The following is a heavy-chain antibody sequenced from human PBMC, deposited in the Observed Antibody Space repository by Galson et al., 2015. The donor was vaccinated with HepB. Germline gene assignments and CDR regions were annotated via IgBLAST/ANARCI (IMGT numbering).Heavy chain of an antibody. CDR3: ARDNGPEYDFWSGYYGSFSALPFDI. Sequence: SETLSLTCTVSGGSISSYYWSWIRQPAGKGLEWIGRIYTSGSTNYNPSLKSRVTMSVDTSKNQFSLKLSSVTAADTAVYYCARDNGPEYDFWSGYYGSFSALPFDIWGQGTMVTVSS. D-gene: IGHD3-3*01. J-gene: IGHJ3*02. CDR1: GGSISSYY. CDR2: IYTSGST. V-gene: IGHV4-4*07.